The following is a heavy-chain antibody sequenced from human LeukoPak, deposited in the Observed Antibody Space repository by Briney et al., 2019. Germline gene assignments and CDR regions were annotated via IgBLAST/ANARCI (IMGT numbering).Heavy chain of an antibody. CDR2: ISAYNGNT. D-gene: IGHD1-26*01. V-gene: IGHV1-18*01. CDR1: GYTFTSYG. J-gene: IGHJ4*02. CDR3: ARDGVKWELLYYFDY. Sequence: ASVKVSCKASGYTFTSYGISWVRQAPGQGLEWMGWISAYNGNTNYAQKLQGRVTLDKDTSTSTAYMELRSLRSDDTAVYYCARDGVKWELLYYFDYWGQGTLVTVSS.